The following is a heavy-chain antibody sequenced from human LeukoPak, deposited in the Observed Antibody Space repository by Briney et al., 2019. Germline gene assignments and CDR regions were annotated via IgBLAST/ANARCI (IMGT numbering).Heavy chain of an antibody. CDR2: IRCDGSIK. J-gene: IGHJ4*02. D-gene: IGHD2/OR15-2a*01. Sequence: PGGSLRLSCAASGFTFSRTDMHWVRQAPGKGLEWVAFIRCDGSIKYYGDSVKGRFTISRDNSRNTLYVQMNSLRAEDTAVYYCAKDHYSTLDFWGQGTLVTVSS. CDR3: AKDHYSTLDF. CDR1: GFTFSRTD. V-gene: IGHV3-30*02.